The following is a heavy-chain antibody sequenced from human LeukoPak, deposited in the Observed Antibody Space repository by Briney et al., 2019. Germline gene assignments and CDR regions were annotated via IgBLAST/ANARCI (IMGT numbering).Heavy chain of an antibody. Sequence: RQAPGKGLVWVSRLASDGSSRTYADSVKGRFSISRDNAKNTLYLQMNSLRVEDTAVYYCARGRPHGNDYWGQGTLVTVSS. D-gene: IGHD4-23*01. CDR3: ARGRPHGNDY. J-gene: IGHJ4*02. CDR2: LASDGSSR. V-gene: IGHV3-74*01.